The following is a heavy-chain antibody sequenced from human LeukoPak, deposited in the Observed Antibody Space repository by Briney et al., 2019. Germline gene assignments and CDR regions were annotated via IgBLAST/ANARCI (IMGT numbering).Heavy chain of an antibody. CDR2: IIPIFGTA. D-gene: IGHD2-2*01. CDR1: GGTFSSYA. Sequence: GASAKVSCKASGGTFSSYAISWVRQAPGQGLEWMGGIIPIFGTANYAQKFQGRVTITADESTSTAYMELSSLTSEDTAVYYCARDVVPAAIVNWFDPWGQGTLVTVSS. V-gene: IGHV1-69*13. CDR3: ARDVVPAAIVNWFDP. J-gene: IGHJ5*02.